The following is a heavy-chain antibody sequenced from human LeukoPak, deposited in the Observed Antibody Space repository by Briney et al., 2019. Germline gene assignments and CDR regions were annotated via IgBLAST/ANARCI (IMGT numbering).Heavy chain of an antibody. Sequence: KPSETLSLTCTVSGGSISSYYWSWIRQPPGKGLEWIGSIYYSGSSYYNPSLKSRVTISVDTSKNQFSLKLRSVTAADTAVYYCARQKWLVHNWFDPWGQGTLVTVSS. V-gene: IGHV4-59*05. D-gene: IGHD6-19*01. J-gene: IGHJ5*02. CDR1: GGSISSYY. CDR3: ARQKWLVHNWFDP. CDR2: IYYSGSS.